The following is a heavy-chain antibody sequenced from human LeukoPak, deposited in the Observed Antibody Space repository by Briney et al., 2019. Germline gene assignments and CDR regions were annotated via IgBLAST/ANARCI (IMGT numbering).Heavy chain of an antibody. D-gene: IGHD3-10*01. J-gene: IGHJ4*02. V-gene: IGHV3-23*01. Sequence: PGPSLRLSCAASGFTFSSYAMTWVRQSPGKGLEWVSVIGSGGDTYYSDSVQGRFTISRDNSKNTLYLQMNSLRADDTAVYYCAKYYAARSRSFDFWGQGTLVTVSS. CDR3: AKYYAARSRSFDF. CDR1: GFTFSSYA. CDR2: IGSGGDT.